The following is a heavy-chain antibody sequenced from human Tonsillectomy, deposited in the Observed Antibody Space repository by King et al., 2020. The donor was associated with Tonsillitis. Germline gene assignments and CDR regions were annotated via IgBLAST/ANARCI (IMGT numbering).Heavy chain of an antibody. Sequence: VQLVESGGGVVQPGRSLRLSCAASGFTFSNYGMHWVRQAPGKGLEWVAVIWSDGSNKFYGDSVKGRFTISRDNSKNTLYLQMNSLSADETAVYYCAREDYNFWRRGGRLDPWGQGTLVTVSS. V-gene: IGHV3-33*01. CDR1: GFTFSNYG. CDR2: IWSDGSNK. J-gene: IGHJ5*02. D-gene: IGHD3-3*01. CDR3: AREDYNFWRRGGRLDP.